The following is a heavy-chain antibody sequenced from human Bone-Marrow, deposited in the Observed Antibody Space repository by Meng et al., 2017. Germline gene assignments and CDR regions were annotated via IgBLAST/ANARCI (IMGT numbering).Heavy chain of an antibody. Sequence: EVQLLESGGGLVQPGGSLRLSCAASGFTFSSYAMSWVRQAPGKGLEWVSVISGSGGSTYYADSVKGRFTISRENSKNTLYVQMNSLRVEDTAVYYCAKDLGFDDYWGQGTLVTVSS. V-gene: IGHV3-23*01. CDR2: ISGSGGST. D-gene: IGHD3-16*01. J-gene: IGHJ4*02. CDR1: GFTFSSYA. CDR3: AKDLGFDDY.